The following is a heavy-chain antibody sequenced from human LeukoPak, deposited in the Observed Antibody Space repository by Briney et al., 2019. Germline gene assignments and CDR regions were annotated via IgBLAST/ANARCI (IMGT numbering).Heavy chain of an antibody. D-gene: IGHD6-19*01. CDR1: GGSISSSSYY. CDR3: ARSVSGWCSDY. Sequence: PSETLSLTCTVSGGSISSSSYYWGWIRQPPGKGLEWIGTIYYSGSTYYNPSLRSRVTISVDTSKNQFSLILSSVTAADTAVYYCARSVSGWCSDYWGQGTLVIVSS. V-gene: IGHV4-39*01. J-gene: IGHJ4*02. CDR2: IYYSGST.